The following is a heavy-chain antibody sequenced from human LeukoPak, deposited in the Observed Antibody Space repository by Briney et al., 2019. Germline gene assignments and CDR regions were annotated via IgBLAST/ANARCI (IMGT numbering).Heavy chain of an antibody. D-gene: IGHD6-13*01. Sequence: SETLSLTCTVSGGSVSSGSNYWSWIRQPPGKGLEWIGNIYYSGSTNYNPSLKSRVTISVDTSKNQFSLKLSSVTAADTAVYYCARALSSWGYFDPWGRGTLVTVSS. V-gene: IGHV4-61*01. CDR3: ARALSSWGYFDP. CDR2: IYYSGST. CDR1: GGSVSSGSNY. J-gene: IGHJ2*01.